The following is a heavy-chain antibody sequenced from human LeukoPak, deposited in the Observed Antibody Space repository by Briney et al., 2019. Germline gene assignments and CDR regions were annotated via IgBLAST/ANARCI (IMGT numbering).Heavy chain of an antibody. Sequence: ASVKVSCKASGYSFNTYGIIWVRQAPGQGPEWTGWMSAYDGKTEYAQKFKGRVTMTADTASSTAFMELRSLRSDDTAIYYCARGCSVINCPLYYWGQGTLVTVSS. CDR3: ARGCSVINCPLYY. CDR2: MSAYDGKT. D-gene: IGHD5/OR15-5a*01. J-gene: IGHJ4*02. V-gene: IGHV1-18*01. CDR1: GYSFNTYG.